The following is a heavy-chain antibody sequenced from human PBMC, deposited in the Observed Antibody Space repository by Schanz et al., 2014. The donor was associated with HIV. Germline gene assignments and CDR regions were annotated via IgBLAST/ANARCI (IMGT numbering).Heavy chain of an antibody. CDR3: ARMRYSYACFDY. D-gene: IGHD5-18*01. CDR1: GYTFTGYY. CDR2: INPSSGGT. V-gene: IGHV1-2*02. J-gene: IGHJ4*02. Sequence: QVQLAQSGAAVKKPGASAKVSCKASGYTFTGYYMHWVRQAPGQGLGWMDRINPSSGGTNYALKFQGRGTITRDTSISTAYMELSRLISDDTGVYYSARMRYSYACFDYGGQGARVTVSS.